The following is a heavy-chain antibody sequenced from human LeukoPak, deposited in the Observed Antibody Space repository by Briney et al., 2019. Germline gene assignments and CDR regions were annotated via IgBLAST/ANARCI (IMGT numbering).Heavy chain of an antibody. Sequence: GGSLRLSCAASGFTVGTNSMSWVRQSPGKGLEWVSVIYSGGSTYYADSMNGRFTISRDNSRNTLFLQMNSLRAEDTALYYCASAREYCGSAECYEYFQYWGQGTLVTVSS. V-gene: IGHV3-53*01. CDR2: IYSGGST. CDR3: ASAREYCGSAECYEYFQY. CDR1: GFTVGTNS. D-gene: IGHD2-21*01. J-gene: IGHJ1*01.